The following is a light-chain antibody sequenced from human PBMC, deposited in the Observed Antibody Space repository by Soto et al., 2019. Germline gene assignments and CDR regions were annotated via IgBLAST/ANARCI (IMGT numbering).Light chain of an antibody. CDR2: DVS. Sequence: QSVLTQPRSVSGSPGQSVTISCTGTSSDVGGYNYVSWYHHHPGKAPKLMIYDVSKRPSGVPDRFSGSKSANTASLTISGLQAEDEADYYCCSYAGRYTWVFGGGTQLTVL. CDR3: CSYAGRYTWV. V-gene: IGLV2-11*01. J-gene: IGLJ7*01. CDR1: SSDVGGYNY.